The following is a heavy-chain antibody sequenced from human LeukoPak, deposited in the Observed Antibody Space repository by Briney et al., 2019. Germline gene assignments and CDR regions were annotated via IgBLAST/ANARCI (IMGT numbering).Heavy chain of an antibody. V-gene: IGHV3-53*01. D-gene: IGHD6-13*01. CDR2: IYSGGST. J-gene: IGHJ3*02. CDR1: GFTFSSYA. Sequence: GESLRLSCATSGFTFSSYAMDWVRQAPGKGLEWVSVIYSGGSTYYADSVKGRFTISRDNSKNTLYLQMNSLRAEDTAVYYCASRYSSSWYDAFDIWGQGTMVTVSS. CDR3: ASRYSSSWYDAFDI.